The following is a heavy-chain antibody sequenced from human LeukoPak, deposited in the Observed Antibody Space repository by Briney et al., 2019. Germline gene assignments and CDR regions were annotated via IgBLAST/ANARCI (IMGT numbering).Heavy chain of an antibody. J-gene: IGHJ4*02. Sequence: PGGSLRLSCTASGFTFSDYYMSWIRQAPGKGLEWVSSISGSDGSTYYADSVKGRFTISRDNSKNTLYLQMSSLRAEDTAIYYCAKALVVTAPVDYWGQGTLVTVSS. D-gene: IGHD2-21*02. CDR1: GFTFSDYY. CDR3: AKALVVTAPVDY. CDR2: ISGSDGST. V-gene: IGHV3-23*01.